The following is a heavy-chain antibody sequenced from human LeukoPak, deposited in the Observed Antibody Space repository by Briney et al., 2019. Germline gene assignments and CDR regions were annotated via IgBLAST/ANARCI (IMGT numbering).Heavy chain of an antibody. D-gene: IGHD3-3*01. V-gene: IGHV4-59*01. Sequence: SETLSLTCTVSGGSISSYYWSWIRQPPGKGLEWIGYIYYSGSTNYNPSLKSRVTISVDTSKNQFSLKLSSVTAADTAVYYCARGVGYDFSLDYWGQGTLVTVSS. J-gene: IGHJ4*02. CDR1: GGSISSYY. CDR2: IYYSGST. CDR3: ARGVGYDFSLDY.